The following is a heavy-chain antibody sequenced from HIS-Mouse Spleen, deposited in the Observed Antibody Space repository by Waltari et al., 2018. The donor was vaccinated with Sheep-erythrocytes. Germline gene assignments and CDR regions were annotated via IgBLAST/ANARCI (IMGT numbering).Heavy chain of an antibody. V-gene: IGHV3-73*01. J-gene: IGHJ3*02. D-gene: IGHD1-26*01. CDR2: IRSKANSYAT. CDR3: TFWSYSHDAFDI. Sequence: EVQLVESGGGLVQPGGSLNITCAASGFTFSGPAMPWVRPASGKGLEWFGRIRSKANSYATAYAASVKGRFTISRDDSKNTAYLQMNSLKTEDTAVYYCTFWSYSHDAFDIWGQGNPGHRLL. CDR1: GFTFSGPA.